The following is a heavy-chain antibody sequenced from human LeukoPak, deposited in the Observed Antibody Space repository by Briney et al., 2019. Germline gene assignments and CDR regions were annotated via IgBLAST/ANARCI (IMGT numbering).Heavy chain of an antibody. D-gene: IGHD3-10*01. J-gene: IGHJ3*02. Sequence: MSSETLSLTCTVSGGSISSSSYYWGWIRQPPGKGLEWIGSIYYSGSTNYNPSLKSRVTISVDTSKNQFSLKLSSVTAADTAVYYCARWRFGQLGAFDIWGQGTMVTVSS. V-gene: IGHV4-39*07. CDR2: IYYSGST. CDR3: ARWRFGQLGAFDI. CDR1: GGSISSSSYY.